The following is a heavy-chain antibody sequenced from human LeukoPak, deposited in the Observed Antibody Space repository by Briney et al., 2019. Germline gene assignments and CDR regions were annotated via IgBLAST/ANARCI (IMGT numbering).Heavy chain of an antibody. V-gene: IGHV4-59*01. Sequence: SETLSPTCTVSGGSISSYYWSWIRQPPGKGLEWIGYIYYSGSTNYNPSLKSRVTISVDTSKNQFSLKLSSVTAADTAVYYCARAFVSSGVAWEYYFDYWGQGTLVTVSS. D-gene: IGHD6-19*01. CDR1: GGSISSYY. J-gene: IGHJ4*02. CDR2: IYYSGST. CDR3: ARAFVSSGVAWEYYFDY.